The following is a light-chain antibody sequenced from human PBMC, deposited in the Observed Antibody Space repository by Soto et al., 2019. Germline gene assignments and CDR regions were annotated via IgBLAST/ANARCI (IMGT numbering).Light chain of an antibody. CDR2: GNT. CDR3: QSYDSSLSGRV. J-gene: IGLJ3*02. Sequence: QSVLTQAPSVSGAPGQRVTISCTGSSSNIGAGYGVHWYQQLPGTAPKLLIYGNTNRPTGVPDRFSGSKFGASASLAITGLQAEDEADYYCQSYDSSLSGRVFGGGTKVTVL. V-gene: IGLV1-40*01. CDR1: SSNIGAGYG.